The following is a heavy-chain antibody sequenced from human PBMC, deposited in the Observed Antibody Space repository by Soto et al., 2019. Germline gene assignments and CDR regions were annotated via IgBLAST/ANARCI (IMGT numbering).Heavy chain of an antibody. J-gene: IGHJ4*02. D-gene: IGHD2-15*01. Sequence: GGSLRLSCAASGFTFSDYYMSWIRQAPGKGLEWVSYISSSGSTIYYADSVKGRFTISRDNAKNSLYLQMNSLRAEDTAVYYCARAPYCTGGSCSSRVPDYWGQGTLVTVSS. V-gene: IGHV3-11*01. CDR2: ISSSGSTI. CDR3: ARAPYCTGGSCSSRVPDY. CDR1: GFTFSDYY.